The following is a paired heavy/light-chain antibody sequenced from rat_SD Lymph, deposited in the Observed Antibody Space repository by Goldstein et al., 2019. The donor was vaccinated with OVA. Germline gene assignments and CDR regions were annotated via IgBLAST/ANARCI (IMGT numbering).Light chain of an antibody. Sequence: DIQMTQSPSSISVSLGDRVTVTCRASQDIENHLSWYQQKPAKSPRLMISGARNLEDGVPSRFSGSGTGSDYSLTINSLESEDTGIYFCLQHKQYPLTFGSGTKLEIK. V-gene: IGKV14S19*01. CDR3: LQHKQYPLT. CDR1: QDIENH. J-gene: IGKJ5*01. CDR2: GAR.
Heavy chain of an antibody. CDR1: GFTFTDFY. Sequence: EVKLLESGGGLVQPGGSMRLSCAASGFTFTDFYMNWIRQPAGKAPEWLGFIRNKANGYTIEYNPSVEGRFTISRDNTQNMLFLHMDTLRPEDTATYYCARHRWVGQLDWGQGIMVTVSS. CDR2: IRNKANGYTI. V-gene: IGHV7-7*01. CDR3: ARHRWVGQLD. D-gene: IGHD1-11*01. J-gene: IGHJ2*01.